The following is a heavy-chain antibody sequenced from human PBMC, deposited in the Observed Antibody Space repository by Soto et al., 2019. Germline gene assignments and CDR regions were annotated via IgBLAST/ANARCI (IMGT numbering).Heavy chain of an antibody. V-gene: IGHV3-33*01. D-gene: IGHD6-19*01. Sequence: PGGSLRLSCAASGFTFSSYGMHWVRQAPGKGLEWVAVIWYDGSNKYYADSVKGRFTISRDNSKNTLYLQMNSLRAEDTAVYYCARNLIGYSSGWYYFDYWGQGTLVTVSS. CDR3: ARNLIGYSSGWYYFDY. CDR1: GFTFSSYG. CDR2: IWYDGSNK. J-gene: IGHJ4*02.